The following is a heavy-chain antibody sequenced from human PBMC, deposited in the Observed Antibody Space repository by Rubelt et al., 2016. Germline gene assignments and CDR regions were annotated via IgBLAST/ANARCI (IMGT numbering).Heavy chain of an antibody. D-gene: IGHD4-17*01. Sequence: EVQLVQSGAEVKKPGESLKISCKGSGYSFTSYWIGWVRQMPGKGLEWMGIIYPGDSDTRYRPALQGQVTISADKSVSTAYRQWSSLKASDTAMYYCARVTTVTNDNWFDPWGRGTLVAVSS. J-gene: IGHJ5*02. CDR1: GYSFTSYW. V-gene: IGHV5-51*01. CDR2: IYPGDSDT. CDR3: ARVTTVTNDNWFDP.